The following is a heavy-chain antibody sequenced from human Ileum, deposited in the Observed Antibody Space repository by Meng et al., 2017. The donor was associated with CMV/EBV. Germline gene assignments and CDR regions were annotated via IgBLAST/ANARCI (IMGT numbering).Heavy chain of an antibody. CDR2: NTHSGRA. D-gene: IGHD3-10*01. Sequence: QVPPQHGGAGLVKPSETLSLHCVGFVGSFTDYYWTWFRQSPGKGLEWIGENTHSGRAYYSSSLTGRATISVDMSKYQFSLKLLSVTAADTAIYYCARGLASGWPDYWGQGTLVTVSS. CDR3: ARGLASGWPDY. J-gene: IGHJ4*02. CDR1: VGSFTDYY. V-gene: IGHV4-34*01.